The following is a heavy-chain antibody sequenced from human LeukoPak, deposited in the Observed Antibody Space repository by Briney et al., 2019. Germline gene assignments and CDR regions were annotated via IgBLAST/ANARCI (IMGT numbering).Heavy chain of an antibody. V-gene: IGHV3-7*04. Sequence: PGESLRLSCAASGXTFSSYWMSWVRQAPGKGLEWVANIKQDGSEKYYVDSVKGRFTISRDNAKNSLYLQMNSPRAEDTAVYYCARDSDYYDSSGYSGYWGQGTLVTVSS. CDR3: ARDSDYYDSSGYSGY. J-gene: IGHJ4*02. CDR2: IKQDGSEK. CDR1: GXTFSSYW. D-gene: IGHD3-22*01.